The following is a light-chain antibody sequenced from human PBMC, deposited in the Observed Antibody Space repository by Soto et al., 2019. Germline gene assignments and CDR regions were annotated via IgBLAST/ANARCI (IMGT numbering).Light chain of an antibody. J-gene: IGKJ1*01. CDR3: QQSYSTVWT. Sequence: DIQMTQSPSSLSASVGDRVTITCRASQTISTYLNWYQQKPGKAPKLLIYAASHLQSGVPSRFSGSGSGTDFTLTINSLQPEDFATYFCQQSYSTVWTFGQGTWVEVK. CDR2: AAS. CDR1: QTISTY. V-gene: IGKV1-39*01.